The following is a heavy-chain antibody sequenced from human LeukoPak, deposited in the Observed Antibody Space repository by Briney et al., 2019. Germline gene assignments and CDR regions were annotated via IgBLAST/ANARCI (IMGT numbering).Heavy chain of an antibody. CDR2: IYTSGST. J-gene: IGHJ4*02. CDR3: ARRRSGLGTTTMIDS. CDR1: GGSISSYY. D-gene: IGHD1-26*01. V-gene: IGHV4-4*07. Sequence: SETLSLTCTVSGGSISSYYWSWIRQPAGKGLEWIGRIYTSGSTNYNPSLKSRVTMSVDTSKNQISLKLSSVTAADTAVYYCARRRSGLGTTTMIDSWGQGTLVTVSS.